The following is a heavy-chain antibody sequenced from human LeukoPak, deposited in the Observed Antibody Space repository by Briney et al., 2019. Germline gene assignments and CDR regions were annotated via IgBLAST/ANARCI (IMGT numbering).Heavy chain of an antibody. V-gene: IGHV1-2*02. CDR2: INPKNGGT. CDR1: GYTFTGYY. Sequence: EASVKVSCKASGYTFTGYYMHWVRQAPGQGLEWMGWINPKNGGTNYVRKFQGRVTMTRDTSISTAYMELSSLRSDDTAFYYCARVFGRQLPDYWGQGTLVTVSS. CDR3: ARVFGRQLPDY. J-gene: IGHJ4*02. D-gene: IGHD3-16*01.